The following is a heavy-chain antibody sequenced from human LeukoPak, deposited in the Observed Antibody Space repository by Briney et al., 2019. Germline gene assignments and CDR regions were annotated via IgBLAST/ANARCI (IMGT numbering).Heavy chain of an antibody. J-gene: IGHJ4*02. CDR3: ARRTTVTTTGDY. V-gene: IGHV3-30-3*01. CDR1: GFTFSSYA. D-gene: IGHD4-17*01. CDR2: ISYDGSNK. Sequence: GGSLRLSCAASGFTFSSYAMHWVRQAPGKGLEWVAVISYDGSNKYYAASVKGRFTISRDNSKNTLYLQMNSLRAEDTAVYYCARRTTVTTTGDYWGQGTLVTVSS.